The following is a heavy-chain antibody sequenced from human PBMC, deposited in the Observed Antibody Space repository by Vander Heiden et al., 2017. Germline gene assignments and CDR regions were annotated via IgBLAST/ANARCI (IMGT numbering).Heavy chain of an antibody. CDR3: AKDTHDLRWEPTRGFDY. CDR1: GFTFSSYG. J-gene: IGHJ4*02. Sequence: QVQLVESGGGVVQPGRSLRLSCAASGFTFSSYGMHWVRQAPGKGLEWVAVISYDGSNKYYADSVKGRFTISRDNSKNTLYLQMNSLRAEDTAVYYCAKDTHDLRWEPTRGFDYWGQGTLVTVSS. V-gene: IGHV3-30*18. CDR2: ISYDGSNK. D-gene: IGHD1-26*01.